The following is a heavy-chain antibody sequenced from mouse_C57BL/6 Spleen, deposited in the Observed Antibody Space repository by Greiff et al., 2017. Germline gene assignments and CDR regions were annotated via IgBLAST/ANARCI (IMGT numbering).Heavy chain of an antibody. D-gene: IGHD2-3*01. CDR3: TRPHDGYNYFDY. Sequence: QVQLQQPGAELVRPGSSVKLSCKASGYTFTSYWMDWVKQRPGQGLEWIGKIYPSDSETHYNQKFKDKATLSVNKSSSTAYMQLSSLSSEDSAVYYGTRPHDGYNYFDYWGQGTTLTVSS. J-gene: IGHJ2*01. CDR2: IYPSDSET. V-gene: IGHV1-61*01. CDR1: GYTFTSYW.